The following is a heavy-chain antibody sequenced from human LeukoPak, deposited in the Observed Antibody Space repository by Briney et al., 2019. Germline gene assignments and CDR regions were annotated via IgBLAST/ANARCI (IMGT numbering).Heavy chain of an antibody. Sequence: GESLRISCKGSGYTFSSYWIGWVRQMPGKVLEWMGLIYPGDSDTRYSPSLQGQVTISVDTSIGTAYLQWSSLKASDTAIYYCASQNDFRLDYWGQGTLVTVSS. V-gene: IGHV5-51*01. CDR1: GYTFSSYW. CDR2: IYPGDSDT. D-gene: IGHD3-3*01. CDR3: ASQNDFRLDY. J-gene: IGHJ4*02.